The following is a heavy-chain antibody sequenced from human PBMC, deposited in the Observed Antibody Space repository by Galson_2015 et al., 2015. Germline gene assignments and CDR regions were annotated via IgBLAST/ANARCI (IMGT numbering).Heavy chain of an antibody. V-gene: IGHV3-30*18. CDR3: AKDRGYVYYFDF. D-gene: IGHD1-1*01. J-gene: IGHJ4*02. CDR2: ISNDGRNK. Sequence: SLRLACAASGVTFSSNGMHWVRQAPGKGLEWVDVISNDGRNKYYADSVKGRFSISRNNSKNTLYLQMNSLRADDTAMYYCAKDRGYVYYFDFWGQGTLVTVSS. CDR1: GVTFSSNG.